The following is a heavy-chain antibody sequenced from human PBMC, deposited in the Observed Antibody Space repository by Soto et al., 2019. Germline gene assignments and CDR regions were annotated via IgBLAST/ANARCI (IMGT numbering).Heavy chain of an antibody. CDR2: ISYDGSRT. CDR1: GFTFSIFG. CDR3: AKSMAVAFPGFYGLDV. Sequence: QVQLVESGGGAVQPGRSMRLSCAASGFTFSIFGMHWVRQAPGKGLEWVAVISYDGSRTYYRDSVKGRFTISRDSSKNTLYLQMNSLRAEDTAVYYCAKSMAVAFPGFYGLDVWGQGKTVTVSS. J-gene: IGHJ6*02. D-gene: IGHD6-19*01. V-gene: IGHV3-30*18.